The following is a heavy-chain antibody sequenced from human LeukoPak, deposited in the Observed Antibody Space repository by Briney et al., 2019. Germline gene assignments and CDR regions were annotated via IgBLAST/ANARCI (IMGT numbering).Heavy chain of an antibody. V-gene: IGHV4-34*01. Sequence: SETLSLTCAVYGGSFSGYYWSWIRQPPGKGLEWIGEINHSGSTNYNPSLKSRVTISVDTSKNQFSLKLSSVTAADTAVYYCARMHRVWGSYRHNWFDPWGQGTLVTVSS. CDR2: INHSGST. CDR1: GGSFSGYY. CDR3: ARMHRVWGSYRHNWFDP. J-gene: IGHJ5*02. D-gene: IGHD3-16*02.